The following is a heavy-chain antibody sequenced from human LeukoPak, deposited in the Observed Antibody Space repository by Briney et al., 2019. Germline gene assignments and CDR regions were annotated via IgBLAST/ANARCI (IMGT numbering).Heavy chain of an antibody. V-gene: IGHV1-69*05. CDR2: IIPIFGTA. CDR3: AINVFRGYSYGVAGHDAFDI. J-gene: IGHJ3*02. CDR1: GGTFSSYA. Sequence: SVKVSCKASGGTFSSYAISWVRQAPGQGLEWMGGIIPIFGTANYAQKFQGRVTITTDESTSTAYMELSSLRSEDTAVYYCAINVFRGYSYGVAGHDAFDIWGQGTMVTVSS. D-gene: IGHD5-18*01.